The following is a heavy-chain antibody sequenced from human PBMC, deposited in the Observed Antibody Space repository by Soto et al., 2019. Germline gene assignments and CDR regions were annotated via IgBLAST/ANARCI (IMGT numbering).Heavy chain of an antibody. D-gene: IGHD1-1*01. CDR3: ATWHERAHAFDV. CDR2: LYDVDGS. CDR1: GLTISGKKY. Sequence: DVQLVESGGGLIQPGESLRLSCAAFGLTISGKKYVAWVRQAPGKWLEWVSALYDVDGSFYADSVTGRFTTSSDSSKTTVYLQMNDLRPDDTAVYYCATWHERAHAFDVWGQGTTVTISS. J-gene: IGHJ3*01. V-gene: IGHV3-53*01.